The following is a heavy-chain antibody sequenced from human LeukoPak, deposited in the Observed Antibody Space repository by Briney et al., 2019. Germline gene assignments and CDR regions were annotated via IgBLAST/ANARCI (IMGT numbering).Heavy chain of an antibody. CDR3: ARHSSEYYGSGRSNWFDP. V-gene: IGHV4-39*01. J-gene: IGHJ5*02. CDR1: GGSISGYY. CDR2: ICYSGST. D-gene: IGHD3-10*01. Sequence: PSETLSLTCTVSGGSISGYYWGWIRQPPGKGLEWIGSICYSGSTYYNPSLKSRVTISVDTSKNQFSLKLSSVTAADTAVYYCARHSSEYYGSGRSNWFDPWGQGTPVTVSS.